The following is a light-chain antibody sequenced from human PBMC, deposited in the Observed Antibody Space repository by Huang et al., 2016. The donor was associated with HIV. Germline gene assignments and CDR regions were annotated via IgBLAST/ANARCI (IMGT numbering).Light chain of an antibody. CDR3: QQRNNWPRT. J-gene: IGKJ1*01. V-gene: IGKV3-11*01. Sequence: DIVFTQSPATLFLSPGERATLSCRARQSVSHYWVWYQQKPGQAPRLLIDDASNRATGIPARFSGSGSGTDFTLTISSLEPADFAVYYCQQRNNWPRTFGQGTKVEIK. CDR2: DAS. CDR1: QSVSHY.